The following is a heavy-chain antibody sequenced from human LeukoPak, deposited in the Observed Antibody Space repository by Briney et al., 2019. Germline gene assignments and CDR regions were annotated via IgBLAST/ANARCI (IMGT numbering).Heavy chain of an antibody. J-gene: IGHJ4*02. V-gene: IGHV4-39*07. Sequence: SETLSLTCTVFGGSISSSSYYWGWIRQPPRKGLEWIGSIYYTGSTYYNPSLKSRVTISVDTSKNQFSLRLSSVTAADTAVYYCARDSYYYDSSGPYYFDYWGQGTLVTVSS. CDR3: ARDSYYYDSSGPYYFDY. CDR1: GGSISSSSYY. D-gene: IGHD3-22*01. CDR2: IYYTGST.